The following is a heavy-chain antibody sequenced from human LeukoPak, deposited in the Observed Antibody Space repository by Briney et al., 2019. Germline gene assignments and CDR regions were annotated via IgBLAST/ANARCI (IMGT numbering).Heavy chain of an antibody. D-gene: IGHD3-22*01. J-gene: IGHJ4*02. Sequence: GGSLRLSCAASGFTFSSYGMHWVRQAPGKGLEWVAVIWYDGSNKYYADSVKGRFTISRDNSKNTLYLQMNGLRAEDTAVYYCARDGSSGYYYGPDYWGQGTLVTVSS. CDR2: IWYDGSNK. CDR3: ARDGSSGYYYGPDY. V-gene: IGHV3-33*01. CDR1: GFTFSSYG.